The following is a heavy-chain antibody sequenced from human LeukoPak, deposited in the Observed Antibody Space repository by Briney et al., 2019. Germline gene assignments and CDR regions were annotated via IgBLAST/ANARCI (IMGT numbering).Heavy chain of an antibody. J-gene: IGHJ4*02. CDR3: AKDRVAREHRLGWFDY. Sequence: GGSLRLSCAASGFTFSSYGMHWVRQAPGKGLEWVAFIRYDGSNKYYADSVKGRFTISRDNSKNTLYLQMNSLRADDTAVYYCAKDRVAREHRLGWFDYWGQGTLVTVSS. CDR2: IRYDGSNK. D-gene: IGHD3-10*01. V-gene: IGHV3-30*02. CDR1: GFTFSSYG.